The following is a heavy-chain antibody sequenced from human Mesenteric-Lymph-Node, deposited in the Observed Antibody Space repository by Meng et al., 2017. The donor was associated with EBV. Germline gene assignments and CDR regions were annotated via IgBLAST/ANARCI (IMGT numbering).Heavy chain of an antibody. CDR1: GFTFSEYT. CDR2: VSGSSYYI. D-gene: IGHD3-16*01. CDR3: ARDFGTYIDF. J-gene: IGHJ4*02. Sequence: GHLVEAGGGLVKPGGSLRLSCAASGFTFSEYTMTWVRQAPGKGLEWVSSVSGSSYYIYYADSVKGRFTISRDNAKNSLYLQMHSLRAEDTSLYYCARDFGTYIDFWGQGSLVTVSS. V-gene: IGHV3-21*01.